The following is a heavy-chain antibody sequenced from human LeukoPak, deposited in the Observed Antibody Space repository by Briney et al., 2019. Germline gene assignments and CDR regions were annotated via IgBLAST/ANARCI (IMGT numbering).Heavy chain of an antibody. CDR1: GGSISSSSYY. V-gene: IGHV4-39*01. Sequence: SETLSLTCTVSGGSISSSSYYWGWIRQPPGKGLEWIGSIYYSGGTYYNPSLKSRVTISVDTSKNQFSLKLSSVTAADTAVYYCARQRYFDWLSPFDYWGQGTLVTVSS. D-gene: IGHD3-9*01. CDR2: IYYSGGT. J-gene: IGHJ4*02. CDR3: ARQRYFDWLSPFDY.